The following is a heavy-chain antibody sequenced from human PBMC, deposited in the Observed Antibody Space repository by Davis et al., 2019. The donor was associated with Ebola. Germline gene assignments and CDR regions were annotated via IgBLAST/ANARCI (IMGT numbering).Heavy chain of an antibody. V-gene: IGHV3-33*08. CDR2: IWYDGSLQ. Sequence: GESLKISCAASGFTFSNYGMHWVRQAPGKGLEWLAVIWYDGSLQFSVDSMKGRFTISRDNSRNTLFLQMNSLRVEDTAVYYCARDPAIGKPLSTFDVWGQGTTVTVAS. J-gene: IGHJ3*01. CDR1: GFTFSNYG. CDR3: ARDPAIGKPLSTFDV. D-gene: IGHD1-14*01.